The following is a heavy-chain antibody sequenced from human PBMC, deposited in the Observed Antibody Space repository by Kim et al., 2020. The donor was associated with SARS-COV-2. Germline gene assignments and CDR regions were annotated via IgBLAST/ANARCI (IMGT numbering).Heavy chain of an antibody. Sequence: PGSLNGRLTISREKAKHALYLQMTSLRAGDTAVYYCARGAVRGVIGWFDPWGQGTLVTVSS. D-gene: IGHD3-10*01. CDR3: ARGAVRGVIGWFDP. J-gene: IGHJ5*02. V-gene: IGHV3-13*01.